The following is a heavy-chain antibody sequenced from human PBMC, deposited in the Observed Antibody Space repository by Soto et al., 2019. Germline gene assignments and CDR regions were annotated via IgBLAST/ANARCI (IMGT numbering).Heavy chain of an antibody. CDR3: ARDLWVDY. CDR1: GFTFSSYW. D-gene: IGHD7-27*01. Sequence: EVQLVESGGGLVQPGGSLRLSCAASGFTFSSYWMSWVRQAPGKGLEWVANIKQDGSEKYYVDSVKGRFTISRDNAKNSLYLKINGLRAEDTAVYYCARDLWVDYWGRGPLVTVSS. CDR2: IKQDGSEK. J-gene: IGHJ4*02. V-gene: IGHV3-7*01.